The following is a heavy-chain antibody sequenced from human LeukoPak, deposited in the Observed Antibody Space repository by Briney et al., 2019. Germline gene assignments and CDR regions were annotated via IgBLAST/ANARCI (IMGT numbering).Heavy chain of an antibody. J-gene: IGHJ4*02. CDR2: INHSGST. Sequence: SETMSLTCAVYGGSFSDYYWSWIRQPPGKGLEWIGEINHSGSTNYNPSLKSRVTISVDTSKNQFSLKLSSVTAADTAVYYCAREGEYSSSWYGLFDYWGQGTLVTVSS. V-gene: IGHV4-34*01. CDR1: GGSFSDYY. D-gene: IGHD6-13*01. CDR3: AREGEYSSSWYGLFDY.